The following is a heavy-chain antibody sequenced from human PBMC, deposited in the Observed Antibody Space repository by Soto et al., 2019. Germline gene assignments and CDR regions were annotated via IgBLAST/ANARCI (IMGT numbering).Heavy chain of an antibody. Sequence: GESLKISCAASGFTFSSYAMSWVRQAPGKGLEWVSAISGSGGSTYYADSVKGRFTISRDNSKNTLYLQMNSLRAEDTAVYYCAKTTVWNFDYWGQGTLVTVSS. J-gene: IGHJ4*02. CDR2: ISGSGGST. V-gene: IGHV3-23*01. D-gene: IGHD1-1*01. CDR3: AKTTVWNFDY. CDR1: GFTFSSYA.